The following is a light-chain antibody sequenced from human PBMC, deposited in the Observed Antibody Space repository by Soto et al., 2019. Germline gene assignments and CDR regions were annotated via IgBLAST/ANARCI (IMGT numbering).Light chain of an antibody. CDR1: SSNIGSTYD. CDR3: QTYDDSLIVHYV. J-gene: IGLJ1*01. Sequence: QSALTQPPSVSGAPGQRVTISCTGSSSNIGSTYDVQWYQQLPGTAPKLLIHGNTDRPSGVPDRFSGSKSGTSASLAITGLQADDEADNYCQTYDDSLIVHYVFVTVTKVTVL. CDR2: GNT. V-gene: IGLV1-40*01.